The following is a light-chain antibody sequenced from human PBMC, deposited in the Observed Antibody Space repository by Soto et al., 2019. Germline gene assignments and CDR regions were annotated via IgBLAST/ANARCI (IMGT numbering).Light chain of an antibody. CDR3: QQYDSSPLT. Sequence: GLSQSPGTLSLSPGERATLSCRASQSVGSNYLAWYQQKPGQAPRLLMYDASGRASGIPDRFSGSGSGTDFTLTVSRLEPEDFAVYYCQQYDSSPLTFGGGTKVDIK. J-gene: IGKJ4*01. V-gene: IGKV3-20*01. CDR2: DAS. CDR1: QSVGSNY.